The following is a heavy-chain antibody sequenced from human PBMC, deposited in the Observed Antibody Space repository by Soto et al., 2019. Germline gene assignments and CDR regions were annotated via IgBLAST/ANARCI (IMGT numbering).Heavy chain of an antibody. Sequence: PGGSLRLSCAASGFTFDDYGMSWVRQAPGKGLEWVSGINWNGGSTGYADSVMGRFTISRDNAKNSLYLQMNSLRAEDTALYYCARWTVSETAFDIWGQGTMVTVSS. J-gene: IGHJ3*02. CDR1: GFTFDDYG. D-gene: IGHD5-12*01. CDR2: INWNGGST. V-gene: IGHV3-20*04. CDR3: ARWTVSETAFDI.